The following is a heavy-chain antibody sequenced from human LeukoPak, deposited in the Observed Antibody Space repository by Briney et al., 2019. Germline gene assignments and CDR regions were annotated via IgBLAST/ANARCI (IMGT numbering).Heavy chain of an antibody. Sequence: ASVKVSCKASGYTFTGYYLHWVRQAPGQGLEWMGGIIPIFGTANYAQKFQGRVTITTDESTSTAYMELSSLRSEDTAVYYCAIKTGTTFVWGQGTLVTVSS. J-gene: IGHJ4*02. CDR2: IIPIFGTA. D-gene: IGHD1-7*01. CDR3: AIKTGTTFV. CDR1: GYTFTGYY. V-gene: IGHV1-69*05.